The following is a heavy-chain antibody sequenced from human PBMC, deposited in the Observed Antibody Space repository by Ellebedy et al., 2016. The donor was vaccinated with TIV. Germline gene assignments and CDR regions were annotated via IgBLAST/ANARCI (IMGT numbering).Heavy chain of an antibody. D-gene: IGHD5-24*01. V-gene: IGHV1-18*04. CDR3: ARARGRDEFNSLNEY. CDR2: ISAYNGNT. CDR1: GYTFTNYG. Sequence: ASVKVSXXISGYTFTNYGVNWVRQAPGQGLEWMGWISAYNGNTNYAQKVHGRLTITTDSSTSTAYMELRSLRSDDTAVYYCARARGRDEFNSLNEYWGQGTLVTVSS. J-gene: IGHJ4*02.